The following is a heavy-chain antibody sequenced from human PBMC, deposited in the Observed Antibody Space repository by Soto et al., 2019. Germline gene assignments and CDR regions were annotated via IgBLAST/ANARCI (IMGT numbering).Heavy chain of an antibody. D-gene: IGHD2-2*01. Sequence: EVQLVESGGGLVQPGGSLRLSCAASGFTFRSYWMHWVRQAPGKGLVWVSRINGGGSSTSYADSVKGRFTISRDNAKNTLYLQMNSLSAEDTAVYYCARGLVVPAGDAFDIWGQGTMVTVSS. V-gene: IGHV3-74*01. CDR3: ARGLVVPAGDAFDI. CDR1: GFTFRSYW. CDR2: INGGGSST. J-gene: IGHJ3*02.